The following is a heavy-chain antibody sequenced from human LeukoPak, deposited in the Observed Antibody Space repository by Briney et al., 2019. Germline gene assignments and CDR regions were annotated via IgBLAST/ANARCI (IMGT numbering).Heavy chain of an antibody. CDR2: IHYSGST. V-gene: IGHV4-38-2*02. Sequence: SETLSLTCTVSGYSISSGYYWGWIRQPPGKGLEWIGSIHYSGSTNYNPSLKSRVTISVDTSKNQFSLKLSSVTAADTAVYYCARGSRYYGSGSYFRKDYYYYMDVWGKGTTVTVSS. CDR1: GYSISSGYY. D-gene: IGHD3-10*01. CDR3: ARGSRYYGSGSYFRKDYYYYMDV. J-gene: IGHJ6*03.